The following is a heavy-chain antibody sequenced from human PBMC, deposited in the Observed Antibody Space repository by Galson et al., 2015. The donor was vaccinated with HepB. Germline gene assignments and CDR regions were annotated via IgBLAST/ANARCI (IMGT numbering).Heavy chain of an antibody. CDR1: GYTFTSYA. Sequence: SVKVSCKASGYTFTSYAMNWVRQAPGQGLEWMGWINTNTGNPTYAQGFTGRFVFSLDTSVSTAYLQISSLKAEDTAVYYCAIIRGESLYSSDGFDPWGQGTLVTVSS. CDR3: AIIRGESLYSSDGFDP. D-gene: IGHD6-25*01. CDR2: INTNTGNP. V-gene: IGHV7-4-1*02. J-gene: IGHJ5*02.